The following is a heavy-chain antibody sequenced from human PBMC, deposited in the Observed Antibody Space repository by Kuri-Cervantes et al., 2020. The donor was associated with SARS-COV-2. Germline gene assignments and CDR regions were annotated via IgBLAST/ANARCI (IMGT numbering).Heavy chain of an antibody. Sequence: GGSLRLSCAASGFTFDDYAMHWVRQAPGKGLEWVSAISGSGGSTYYADSVKGRFTISRDNSKNTLYLQMNSLRAEDTAVYYCAKDDYSGSYNFDYWGQGTLVTVSS. CDR3: AKDDYSGSYNFDY. J-gene: IGHJ4*02. CDR2: ISGSGGST. D-gene: IGHD1-26*01. V-gene: IGHV3-23*01. CDR1: GFTFDDYA.